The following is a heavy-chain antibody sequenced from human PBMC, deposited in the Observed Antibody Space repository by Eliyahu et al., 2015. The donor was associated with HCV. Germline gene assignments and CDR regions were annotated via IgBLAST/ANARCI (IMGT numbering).Heavy chain of an antibody. CDR3: AKADLMGWLPDY. CDR2: VSVSGGGK. V-gene: IGHV3-23*04. D-gene: IGHD3/OR15-3a*01. Sequence: EVQLVESGGALVQSGXSLXLSCAASGFXFNNFAMNXVRQXPGKGLGWVXTVSVSGGGKHYADSVKGRFTISRDNSKNTLYVEMNSLRAEDTAVYYCAKADLMGWLPDYWGQGTLVTVSS. J-gene: IGHJ4*02. CDR1: GFXFNNFA.